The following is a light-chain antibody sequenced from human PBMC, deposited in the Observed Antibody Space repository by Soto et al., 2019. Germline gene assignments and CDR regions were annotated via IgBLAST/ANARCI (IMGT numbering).Light chain of an antibody. J-gene: IGKJ1*01. V-gene: IGKV1-6*01. CDR3: LQDYNYPWT. CDR1: GSLQTW. CDR2: AAS. Sequence: IQMTQSPSTLSASVGDRFTITCRASGSLQTWLAWYQQKPGKAPKLLIYAASSLQSGVPSRFSGSGSGTDFTLTISSLQPEDFATYYCLQDYNYPWTFGQGTKVDI.